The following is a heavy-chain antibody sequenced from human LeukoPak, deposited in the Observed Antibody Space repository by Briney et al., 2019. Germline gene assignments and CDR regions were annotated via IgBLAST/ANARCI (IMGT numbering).Heavy chain of an antibody. J-gene: IGHJ4*02. V-gene: IGHV3-49*03. CDR1: GFSFGDDA. CDR3: SRGLHDYGDSNYYFDQ. D-gene: IGHD4-17*01. CDR2: IRKKGYGETT. Sequence: GGSLRLYCTASGFSFGDDAWSWFRQAPGRGLEFVSFIRKKGYGETTDYAASVRGRFTISRDDAKSTAYLQMNRLEIEDTALYYCSRGLHDYGDSNYYFDQWGRGTQVTVSS.